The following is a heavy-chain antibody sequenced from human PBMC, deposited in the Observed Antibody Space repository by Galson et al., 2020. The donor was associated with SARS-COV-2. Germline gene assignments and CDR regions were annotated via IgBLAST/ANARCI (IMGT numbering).Heavy chain of an antibody. Sequence: TGGSLRLSCAASGFTFSSYGIHWVRQAPGKGLEWVAVILYDGSNKYYADSVKGRFTISRDNSKNTLFLQMNSLRPEDTAVYYCAKDTGDYLISGLAVENWGQGALVTVSS. J-gene: IGHJ4*02. CDR1: GFTFSSYG. D-gene: IGHD7-27*01. V-gene: IGHV3-30*18. CDR2: ILYDGSNK. CDR3: AKDTGDYLISGLAVEN.